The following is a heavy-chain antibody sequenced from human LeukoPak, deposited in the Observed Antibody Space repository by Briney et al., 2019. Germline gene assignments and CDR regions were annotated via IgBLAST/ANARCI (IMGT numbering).Heavy chain of an antibody. D-gene: IGHD6-19*01. Sequence: SVKVSCKASGYTFTSYSISWVRQAPGQGLEWMGWISAYNGNTNYAQKLQGRVTMTTDTSTSTAYMELRSLRSDDTAVYYCARDYGIAVAGFFSVGGFRMDVWGQGTTVTVSS. CDR2: ISAYNGNT. CDR1: GYTFTSYS. V-gene: IGHV1-18*01. J-gene: IGHJ6*02. CDR3: ARDYGIAVAGFFSVGGFRMDV.